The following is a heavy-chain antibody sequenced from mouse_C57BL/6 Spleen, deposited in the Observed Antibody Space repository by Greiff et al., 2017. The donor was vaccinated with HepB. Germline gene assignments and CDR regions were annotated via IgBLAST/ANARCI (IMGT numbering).Heavy chain of an antibody. CDR2: IYPRSGNT. J-gene: IGHJ3*01. V-gene: IGHV1-81*01. D-gene: IGHD1-1*01. CDR3: ARVTTVVERATWFAY. CDR1: GYTFTSYG. Sequence: QVQLQQSGAELARPGASVKLSCTASGYTFTSYGISWVKQRTGQGLEWIGEIYPRSGNTYYNEKFKGKATLTADKSSSTAYMELRSLTSEDSAVYFCARVTTVVERATWFAYWGQGTLVTVSA.